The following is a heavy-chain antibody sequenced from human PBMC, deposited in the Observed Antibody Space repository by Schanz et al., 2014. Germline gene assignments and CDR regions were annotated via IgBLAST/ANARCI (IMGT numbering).Heavy chain of an antibody. D-gene: IGHD6-13*01. V-gene: IGHV3-23*01. Sequence: EVQLLESGGGLVQPGGSLRLSCAASGFTFSSYAMSWVRQAPGKGLEWVSALSGSGGSTYYADSVKGRFTISRDNAKNSLYLQMNSLRAEDTAVYYCAREQIMAAAGPVDYWGHGTLVTVSS. CDR3: AREQIMAAAGPVDY. CDR1: GFTFSSYA. J-gene: IGHJ4*01. CDR2: LSGSGGST.